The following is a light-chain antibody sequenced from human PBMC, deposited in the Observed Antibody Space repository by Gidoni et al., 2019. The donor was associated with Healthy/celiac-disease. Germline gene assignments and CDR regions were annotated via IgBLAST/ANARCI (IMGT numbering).Light chain of an antibody. CDR3: AAWDDSLNGPV. V-gene: IGLV1-44*01. CDR1: SSNIGSNT. J-gene: IGLJ2*01. Sequence: QSVLTQPHSASGTPGQGVTISCSGSSSNIGSNTVNWYQQLPGTPPKLLIYSNNQRPSGVPDRFSGSKSGTSASLAISGLQSEDEADYYCAAWDDSLNGPVFGGGTKLTVL. CDR2: SNN.